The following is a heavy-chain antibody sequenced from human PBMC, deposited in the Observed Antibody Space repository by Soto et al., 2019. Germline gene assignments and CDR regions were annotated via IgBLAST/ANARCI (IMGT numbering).Heavy chain of an antibody. J-gene: IGHJ5*02. CDR3: AKDNRQWSSGYYYGFDP. CDR2: ISWDGGST. CDR1: GFTFDDYT. V-gene: IGHV3-43*01. D-gene: IGHD3-22*01. Sequence: GGSLRLSCAASGFTFDDYTMHWVRQAPGKGLEWVSLISWDGGSTYYADSVKGRFTISRDNSKNSLYLQMNSLRTEDTALYYCAKDNRQWSSGYYYGFDPWGQGTLVTVSS.